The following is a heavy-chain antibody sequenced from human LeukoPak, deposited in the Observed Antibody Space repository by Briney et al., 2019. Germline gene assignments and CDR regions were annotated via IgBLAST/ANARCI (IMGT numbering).Heavy chain of an antibody. V-gene: IGHV4-59*01. J-gene: IGHJ6*04. D-gene: IGHD3-9*01. CDR1: GVSISSYY. Sequence: SETLSLTCTVPGVSISSYYWSWIRPRQGKGLEWIVNIYYSGSTNYNPSLKSRVTISVDTSKNRFSLKLSSVTAADTAVYYGATVNPLYDSLTGYYPGSYYYGMDVWGKGTTVTVSS. CDR2: IYYSGST. CDR3: ATVNPLYDSLTGYYPGSYYYGMDV.